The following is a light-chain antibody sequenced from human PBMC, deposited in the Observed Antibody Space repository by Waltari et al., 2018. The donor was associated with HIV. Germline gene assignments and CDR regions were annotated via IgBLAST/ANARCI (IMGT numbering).Light chain of an antibody. CDR1: TSNIGRNT. J-gene: IGLJ2*01. Sequence: QSVLTQPPSASGTPEQRVTISCSGSTSNIGRNTVSWFQQFPGTAPKVLIYGKNQRPSGVPDRFSCSKSGTSASLAISGLQSEDEADYYCASWDDSLSGLVFGGGTKLTVL. CDR3: ASWDDSLSGLV. V-gene: IGLV1-44*01. CDR2: GKN.